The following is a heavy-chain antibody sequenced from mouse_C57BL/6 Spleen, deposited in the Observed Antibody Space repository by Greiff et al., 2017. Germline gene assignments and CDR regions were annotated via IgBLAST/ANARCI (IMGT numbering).Heavy chain of an antibody. V-gene: IGHV1-62-2*01. CDR3: ERHEDYYYGSSYPSYAMDY. D-gene: IGHD1-1*01. CDR1: GYTFTEYT. Sequence: VQLQQSGAELVKPGASVKLSCKASGYTFTEYTIHWVKQRSGQGLEWIGWFYPGSGSIKYNEKFKDKATLTADKSSSTVYMELSRLTSEDSAVYFCERHEDYYYGSSYPSYAMDYWGQGTSVTVSS. J-gene: IGHJ4*01. CDR2: FYPGSGSI.